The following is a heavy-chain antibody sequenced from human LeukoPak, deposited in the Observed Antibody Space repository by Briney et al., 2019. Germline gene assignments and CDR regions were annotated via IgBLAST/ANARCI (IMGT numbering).Heavy chain of an antibody. CDR1: GGTFSSYD. D-gene: IGHD4-23*01. V-gene: IGHV1-69*01. CDR3: ARGWLAETTVVTPYNY. CDR2: ITPIFGTA. Sequence: SVKVSCKASGGTFSSYDISWVRQAPGQGLEWMGGITPIFGTAKYAQKFQGRVAITAVESMSTAYMELSSLRSEDTAVYYCARGWLAETTVVTPYNYWGQGTLVTVSS. J-gene: IGHJ4*02.